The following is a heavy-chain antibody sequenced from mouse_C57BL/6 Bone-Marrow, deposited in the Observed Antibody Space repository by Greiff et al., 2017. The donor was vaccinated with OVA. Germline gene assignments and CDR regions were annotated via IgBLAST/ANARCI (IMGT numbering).Heavy chain of an antibody. V-gene: IGHV1-81*01. CDR2: IYPRSGNT. CDR3: ANYGSRDWYFDV. J-gene: IGHJ1*03. CDR1: GYTFTSYG. D-gene: IGHD1-1*01. Sequence: VQLQESGAELARPGASVKLSCKASGYTFTSYGISWVKQRTGQGLEWIGEIYPRSGNTYYNEKFKGKATLTADKSSSTAYMELRSLTSEDSAVYFCANYGSRDWYFDVWGTGTTVTVSS.